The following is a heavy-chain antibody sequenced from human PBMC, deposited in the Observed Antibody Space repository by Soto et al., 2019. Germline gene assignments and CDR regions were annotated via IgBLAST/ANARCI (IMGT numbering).Heavy chain of an antibody. Sequence: WASVKVSCKASGYSFSTYAMHWVRQAPGQSLEWMGWINGGTGQTKFSQRFQDRITITRDTSASTAYMELSSLRSEDTAVYYCARGKGMEENYYYYGLDIWGQGTTVTVSS. CDR1: GYSFSTYA. CDR2: INGGTGQT. J-gene: IGHJ6*02. V-gene: IGHV1-3*01. D-gene: IGHD1-1*01. CDR3: ARGKGMEENYYYYGLDI.